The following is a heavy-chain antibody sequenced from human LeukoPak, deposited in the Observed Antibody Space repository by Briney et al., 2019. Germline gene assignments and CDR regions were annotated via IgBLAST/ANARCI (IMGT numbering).Heavy chain of an antibody. Sequence: GGSLRLSCAASGFSFSSYGMHWVRQAPGEGLEWVAVIWYDGSNKYYADSVEGRFTISRDNSKNTLYLQMNSLRAEDTAVYYCARDVIAAAGTYYYYGMDVWGQGTTVTVSS. CDR3: ARDVIAAAGTYYYYGMDV. CDR2: IWYDGSNK. J-gene: IGHJ6*02. CDR1: GFSFSSYG. D-gene: IGHD6-13*01. V-gene: IGHV3-33*01.